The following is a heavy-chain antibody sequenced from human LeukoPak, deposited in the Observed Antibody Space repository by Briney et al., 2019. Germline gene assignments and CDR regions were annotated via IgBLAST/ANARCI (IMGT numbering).Heavy chain of an antibody. CDR1: GGSISSYY. D-gene: IGHD3-22*01. J-gene: IGHJ3*02. CDR2: IYYSGST. CDR3: ARDRTVYYYDSSADAFDT. Sequence: SETLSLTCTVSGGSISSYYWSWIRQPPGKGLEWIGYIYYSGSTNYNPSLKSRVTISVDTSKNQFSLKLSSVTAADTAVYYCARDRTVYYYDSSADAFDTWGQGTMVTVSS. V-gene: IGHV4-59*01.